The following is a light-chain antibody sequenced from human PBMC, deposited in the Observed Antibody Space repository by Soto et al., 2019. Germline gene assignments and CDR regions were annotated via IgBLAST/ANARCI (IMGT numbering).Light chain of an antibody. J-gene: IGKJ1*01. V-gene: IGKV1-5*01. CDR3: KQSNSYS. CDR1: QSISNW. Sequence: DIQMTQSPSTLPASVGDRVTITCRASQSISNWLAWYQQKPGTAPKVLIYHASNLQSGVPSRFSGSGSGTDFTITIRSLQPHDFASYFCKQSNSYSLGHGTKVEIK. CDR2: HAS.